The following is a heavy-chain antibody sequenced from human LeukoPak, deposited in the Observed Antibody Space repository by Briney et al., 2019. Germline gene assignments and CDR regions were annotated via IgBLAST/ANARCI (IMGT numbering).Heavy chain of an antibody. D-gene: IGHD3-10*01. CDR1: GFTFSSYG. CDR2: ISYDGSNK. Sequence: PGRSLRLSCAASGFTFSSYGMHWVRQAPGKGLEWVAVISYDGSNKYYADSVKGRFTISRDNSKNTLYLQMNSQRAEDTAVYYCARLWFGELPHPYYYYGMDVWGQGTTVTVSS. J-gene: IGHJ6*02. CDR3: ARLWFGELPHPYYYYGMDV. V-gene: IGHV3-30*03.